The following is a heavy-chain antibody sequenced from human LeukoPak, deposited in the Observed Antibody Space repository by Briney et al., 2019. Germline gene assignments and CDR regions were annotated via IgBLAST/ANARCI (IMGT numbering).Heavy chain of an antibody. V-gene: IGHV3-30*02. CDR2: IRYDGSNK. J-gene: IGHJ5*02. D-gene: IGHD6-19*01. Sequence: GGSLRLSCAASGFTFSSYGMHWVRQAPGKGLEWVAFIRYDGSNKYYADSVKGRFTISRDNAKNSLCLQMNSLRAEDTAFYHCAKGLHRLSGWWPEWFDPWGQGTLVIV. CDR3: AKGLHRLSGWWPEWFDP. CDR1: GFTFSSYG.